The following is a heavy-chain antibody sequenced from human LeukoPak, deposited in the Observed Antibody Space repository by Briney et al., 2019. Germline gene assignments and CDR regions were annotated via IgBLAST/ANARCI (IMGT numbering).Heavy chain of an antibody. CDR1: GFTLSSYG. CDR2: IWYDGSNK. Sequence: GGSLRLSCAASGFTLSSYGMHWVRQAPGKGLEWVAVIWYDGSNKYYAGSVKGRFTISRDNSKNTLYLQMNSLRAEDTAVYYCARAADSYGYVGYWGQGTLVTVSS. V-gene: IGHV3-33*01. J-gene: IGHJ4*02. D-gene: IGHD5-18*01. CDR3: ARAADSYGYVGY.